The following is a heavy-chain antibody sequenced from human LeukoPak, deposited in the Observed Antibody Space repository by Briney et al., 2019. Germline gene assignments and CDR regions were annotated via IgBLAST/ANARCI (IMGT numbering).Heavy chain of an antibody. Sequence: SQTLSLTCAVSGGSISSGGYSWGWIRQPPGKGLEWIGYIYHSGSTYYNPSLKSRVTISVDRSKNQFSLKLSSVTAADTAVYYCARGYAIDAFDIWGQGTMVTVSS. CDR3: ARGYAIDAFDI. CDR1: GGSISSGGYS. D-gene: IGHD1-1*01. CDR2: IYHSGST. J-gene: IGHJ3*02. V-gene: IGHV4-30-2*01.